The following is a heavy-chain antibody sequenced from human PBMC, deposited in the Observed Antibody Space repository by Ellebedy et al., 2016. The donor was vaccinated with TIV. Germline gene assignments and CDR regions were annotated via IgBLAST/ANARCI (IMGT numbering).Heavy chain of an antibody. D-gene: IGHD3-10*01. CDR3: ARATYYGSGSSWTNWFDP. J-gene: IGHJ5*02. Sequence: ASVKVSCKASGYTFTSYGISWVRQAPGQGLEWMGWINPNSGGTNYAQKFQGRVTMTRDTSISTAYMELSRLRSDDTAVYYCARATYYGSGSSWTNWFDPWGQGTLVTVSS. CDR2: INPNSGGT. CDR1: GYTFTSYG. V-gene: IGHV1-2*02.